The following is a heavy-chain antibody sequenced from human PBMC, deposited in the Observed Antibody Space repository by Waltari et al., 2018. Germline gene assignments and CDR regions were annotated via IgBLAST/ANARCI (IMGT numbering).Heavy chain of an antibody. CDR1: GYSISSGYY. Sequence: QVQLQESGPGLVKPSETLSLPCAVSGYSISSGYYWGWIRQPPGKGREWIGSIYHSGSTYYNPSLKSRVTISVDTSKNQFSLKLSSVTAADTAVYYCARLRNPADYFDYWGQGTLVTVSS. V-gene: IGHV4-38-2*01. J-gene: IGHJ4*02. CDR2: IYHSGST. CDR3: ARLRNPADYFDY.